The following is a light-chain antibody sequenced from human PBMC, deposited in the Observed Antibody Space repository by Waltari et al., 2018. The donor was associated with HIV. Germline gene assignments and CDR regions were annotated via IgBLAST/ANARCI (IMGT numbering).Light chain of an antibody. CDR2: WAS. Sequence: DIVMTQSPDSLAVSLGARATINCNSSQSVLYSSNNKNYLAWYQQKPGQTPKLLIYWASTRESGVPDRFSGSGSGTDFTLTISSLQAEDVAVYYCQQYYSTPLLTFGGGTKVEIK. V-gene: IGKV4-1*01. J-gene: IGKJ4*01. CDR3: QQYYSTPLLT. CDR1: QSVLYSSNNKNY.